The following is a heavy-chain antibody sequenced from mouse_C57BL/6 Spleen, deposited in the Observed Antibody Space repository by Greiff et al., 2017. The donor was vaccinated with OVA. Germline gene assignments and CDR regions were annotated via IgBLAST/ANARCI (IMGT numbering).Heavy chain of an antibody. Sequence: QVQLKQSGAELVKPGASVKMSCKASGYTFTSYWITWVKQRPGQGLEWIGDIYPGSGSTNYNEKFKSKATLTVDTSSSTAYMQLSSLTSEDSAVYYCARGDSNYSFAYWGQGTLVTVSA. J-gene: IGHJ3*01. CDR1: GYTFTSYW. CDR3: ARGDSNYSFAY. V-gene: IGHV1-55*01. CDR2: IYPGSGST. D-gene: IGHD2-5*01.